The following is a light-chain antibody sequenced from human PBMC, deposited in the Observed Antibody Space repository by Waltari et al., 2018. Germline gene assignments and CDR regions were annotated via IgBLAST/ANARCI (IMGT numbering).Light chain of an antibody. CDR2: DTS. V-gene: IGKV3-11*01. CDR1: QSVGVY. CDR3: QQRSNWPLT. Sequence: EIVLTQSPARQSLSPGDRVTLSCRASQSVGVYLAWYQLKPGQAPRLLIYDTSNRASGIPARFSGSGSGTDFTLTISSLEPEDFAVYYCQQRSNWPLTFGGGTKVEI. J-gene: IGKJ4*01.